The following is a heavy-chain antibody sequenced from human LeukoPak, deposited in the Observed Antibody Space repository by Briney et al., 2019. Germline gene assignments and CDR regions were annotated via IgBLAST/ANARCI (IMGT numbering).Heavy chain of an antibody. CDR1: GFAFSRYA. Sequence: GGSLRLSCATSGFAFSRYAMNWIRQAPGKGLEWVSFISSDTPNKNYADSVKGRFTISRDNAKNSVYLQLNSLRAEDTAMYYCARDLGGPDYWGQGTLVTVSS. V-gene: IGHV3-21*01. CDR3: ARDLGGPDY. D-gene: IGHD3-16*01. J-gene: IGHJ4*02. CDR2: ISSDTPNK.